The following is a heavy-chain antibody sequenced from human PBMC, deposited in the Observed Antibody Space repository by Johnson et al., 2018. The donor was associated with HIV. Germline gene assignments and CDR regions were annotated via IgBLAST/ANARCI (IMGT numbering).Heavy chain of an antibody. V-gene: IGHV3-66*01. J-gene: IGHJ3*01. Sequence: VQLVESGGGVVQPGGSLRLSCAASGFSVTSKYLSWVRQARGKGLEWVSLIHSAGSTSYADSVKGRFTISRDNSKNTLYLQMNSLRVEDTAVYFCARGPEVRGVIIGFDLWGRGTMVTVSS. CDR1: GFSVTSKY. D-gene: IGHD3-10*01. CDR3: ARGPEVRGVIIGFDL. CDR2: IHSAGST.